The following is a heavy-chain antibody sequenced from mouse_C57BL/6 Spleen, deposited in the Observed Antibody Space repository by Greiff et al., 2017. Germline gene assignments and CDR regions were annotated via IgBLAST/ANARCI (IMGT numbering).Heavy chain of an antibody. CDR1: GFSLTSYG. D-gene: IGHD1-1*01. CDR2: IWSGGST. CDR3: ARNGYYGSNAMDY. Sequence: QVQLKQSGPGLVQPSPSLSITCTVSGFSLTSYGVHWVRQSPGKGLEWLGVIWSGGSTDYNAAFISRLSISKDNSKSQVFFKMNSLQADDTAIYYCARNGYYGSNAMDYWGQGTSVTVSS. V-gene: IGHV2-2*01. J-gene: IGHJ4*01.